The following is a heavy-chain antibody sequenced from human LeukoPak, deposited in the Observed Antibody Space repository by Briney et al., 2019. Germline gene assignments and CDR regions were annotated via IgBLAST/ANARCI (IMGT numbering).Heavy chain of an antibody. J-gene: IGHJ4*02. D-gene: IGHD1-26*01. Sequence: GGSLRLSCAASGFTFSSYAMSWVRQAPGKGLEWVSAISGSGGSTYYADSVKGRFTISRDNSKNTLYLQMNSLRAEDTAVYYCAKEVGRGELGQAYYFDCWGQGTLVTVSS. CDR1: GFTFSSYA. CDR3: AKEVGRGELGQAYYFDC. CDR2: ISGSGGST. V-gene: IGHV3-23*01.